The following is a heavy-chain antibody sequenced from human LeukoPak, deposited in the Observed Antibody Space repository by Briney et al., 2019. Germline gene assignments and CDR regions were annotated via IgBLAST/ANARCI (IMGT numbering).Heavy chain of an antibody. CDR3: ARVPTVTFFDY. J-gene: IGHJ4*02. D-gene: IGHD4-17*01. V-gene: IGHV4-39*01. Sequence: SETLSLTCTVSGGSISSSNYYWGWIRQPPGKGLEWIASIHYSGTTYYNPSLKSRVTISVDTSKNQFSLKLSSVIAADTAVYYCARVPTVTFFDYWGQGTLVTVSS. CDR2: IHYSGTT. CDR1: GGSISSSNYY.